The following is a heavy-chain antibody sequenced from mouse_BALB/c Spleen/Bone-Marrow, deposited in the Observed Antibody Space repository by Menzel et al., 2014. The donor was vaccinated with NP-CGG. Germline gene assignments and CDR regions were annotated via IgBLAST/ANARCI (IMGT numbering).Heavy chain of an antibody. CDR1: GYSFTGYF. D-gene: IGHD2-4*01. CDR2: INPYNGDT. J-gene: IGHJ2*01. CDR3: GRGDDYDGDFDR. V-gene: IGHV1-37*01. Sequence: EVKLVESGPELVKPGASVKISCKASGYSFTGYFMNWGKQSHGKSLEWIGRINPYNGDTFYNQKFKGKATLTVDKSSSTAHMELLSLTSEDSAVYCCGRGDDYDGDFDRWGQGTTLTVSS.